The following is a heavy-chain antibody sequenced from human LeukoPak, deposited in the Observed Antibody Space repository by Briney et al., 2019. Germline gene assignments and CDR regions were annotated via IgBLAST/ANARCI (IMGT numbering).Heavy chain of an antibody. CDR2: ISGSGGST. J-gene: IGHJ4*02. CDR3: AKDLGFQLVYTLDY. V-gene: IGHV3-23*01. Sequence: GGSLRLSCAASGFTFSSYAMSWVRQAPGKGLEWVSAISGSGGSTYYADSVKGRFTISRDNSKNTLYLQMNSLRAEDTAVYYCAKDLGFQLVYTLDYWGQGTLVTVSS. D-gene: IGHD2-2*02. CDR1: GFTFSSYA.